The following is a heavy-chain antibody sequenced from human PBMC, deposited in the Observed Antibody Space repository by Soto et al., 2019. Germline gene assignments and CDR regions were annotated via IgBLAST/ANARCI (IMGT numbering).Heavy chain of an antibody. V-gene: IGHV4-59*08. CDR3: ARVFYPTYYFDY. J-gene: IGHJ4*02. Sequence: SATLSLTCTVSGGSISSYYWSWIRQPPGKGLEWIGYIYYSGSTYYNPSLKSRVTISVDTSKNQFSLKLSSVTAADTAVYYCARVFYPTYYFDYWGQGTLVTVSS. CDR2: IYYSGST. D-gene: IGHD3-9*01. CDR1: GGSISSYY.